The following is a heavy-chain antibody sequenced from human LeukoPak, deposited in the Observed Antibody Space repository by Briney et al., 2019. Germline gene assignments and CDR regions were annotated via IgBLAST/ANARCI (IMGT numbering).Heavy chain of an antibody. CDR1: GGTFSSCA. D-gene: IGHD4-17*01. CDR3: AIGDGYGEYAGSFDI. CDR2: IIPIFGTA. V-gene: IGHV1-69*05. J-gene: IGHJ3*02. Sequence: SVKVSCKASGGTFSSCAISWGRQAPGHRLEWMGRIIPIFGTANYAQKFPCRVTIPTQESTRTTYMELSSLRSEDTAVYYCAIGDGYGEYAGSFDIWGKGTMVTVSS.